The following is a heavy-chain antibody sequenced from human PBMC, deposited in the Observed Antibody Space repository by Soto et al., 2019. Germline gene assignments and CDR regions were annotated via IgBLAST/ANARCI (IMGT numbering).Heavy chain of an antibody. D-gene: IGHD2-2*01. CDR2: ISGSGGST. CDR1: GFTFSSYA. J-gene: IGHJ4*02. V-gene: IGHV3-23*01. Sequence: PGGSLRLSCAASGFTFSSYAMNWVRQAPGKGLEWVSAISGSGGSTYYADSVKGRFTISRDNSKNTLYLQMNSLRAEDTAVYYCAKDEGGIVPAAIYFDYWGQGTLVTVSS. CDR3: AKDEGGIVPAAIYFDY.